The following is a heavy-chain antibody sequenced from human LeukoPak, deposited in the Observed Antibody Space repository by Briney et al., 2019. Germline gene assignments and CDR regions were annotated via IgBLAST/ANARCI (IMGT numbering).Heavy chain of an antibody. D-gene: IGHD3-16*01. Sequence: GGSLRLSCAASGFTFSSYAMHWVRQAPAKGLEWVAVISYDGSNKYYADSVKGRFTISRDNSKNTLYLQMNSLRAEDTAVYYCAREKRYDYVWGSYSLTLDYWGQGTLVTVSS. CDR2: ISYDGSNK. V-gene: IGHV3-30*04. CDR1: GFTFSSYA. CDR3: AREKRYDYVWGSYSLTLDY. J-gene: IGHJ4*02.